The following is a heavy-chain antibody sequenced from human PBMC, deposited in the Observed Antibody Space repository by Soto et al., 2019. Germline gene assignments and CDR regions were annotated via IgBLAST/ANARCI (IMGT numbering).Heavy chain of an antibody. CDR2: IKSKTDGGTT. CDR1: GVTFSNAW. Sequence: GGSLRLSCAASGVTFSNAWMNWVRRAPGKGLEWVGRIKSKTDGGTTDYAAPVKGRFTISRDDSKNTLYLQMNSLKTEDTAVYYCTPDLRAVAGTVNYHYNGIDVWGQGTTVTVSS. CDR3: TPDLRAVAGTVNYHYNGIDV. V-gene: IGHV3-15*07. J-gene: IGHJ6*02. D-gene: IGHD6-19*01.